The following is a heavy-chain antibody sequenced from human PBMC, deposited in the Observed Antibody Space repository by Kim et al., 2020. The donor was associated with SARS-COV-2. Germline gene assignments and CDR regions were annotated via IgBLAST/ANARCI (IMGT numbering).Heavy chain of an antibody. D-gene: IGHD3-22*01. CDR3: ARGLGSSGYHFDY. V-gene: IGHV3-11*04. Sequence: ADTVKGRFTISRNNAKNSLYLRMNSLGAEDTAVYYGARGLGSSGYHFDYWGQGTLVTVSS. J-gene: IGHJ4*02.